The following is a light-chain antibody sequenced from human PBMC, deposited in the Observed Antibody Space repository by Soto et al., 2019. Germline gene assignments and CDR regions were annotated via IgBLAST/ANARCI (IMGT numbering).Light chain of an antibody. CDR1: QSVSSY. Sequence: EIVLTQSPATLSLSPGERATLYCRASQSVSSYLAWYQQKPGQAPRLLIYGASTRATGIPARFSGSGSGTDFTLTISRLEPEDFAVYYCQQYGSSGTFGQGTRLEIK. CDR2: GAS. V-gene: IGKV3-20*01. CDR3: QQYGSSGT. J-gene: IGKJ5*01.